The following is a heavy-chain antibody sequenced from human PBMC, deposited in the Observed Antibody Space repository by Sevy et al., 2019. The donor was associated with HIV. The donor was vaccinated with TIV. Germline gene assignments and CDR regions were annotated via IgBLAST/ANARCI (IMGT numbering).Heavy chain of an antibody. CDR1: GFTFSSYA. D-gene: IGHD6-13*01. V-gene: IGHV3-23*01. Sequence: GGSLRLSCAASGFTFSSYAMSWVRQAPGKGLEWVSAISGGGGSTYYADSVKGRFTISRDNSKNTLYLQMNSLRAEDTAVYYCAKAILYSSSWYYFDYWGQGTLVTVSS. CDR2: ISGGGGST. CDR3: AKAILYSSSWYYFDY. J-gene: IGHJ4*02.